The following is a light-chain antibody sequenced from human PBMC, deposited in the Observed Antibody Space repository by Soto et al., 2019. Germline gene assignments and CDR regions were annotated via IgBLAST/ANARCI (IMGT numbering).Light chain of an antibody. J-gene: IGKJ1*01. V-gene: IGKV1-39*01. CDR2: AAS. Sequence: DIQMTQSPSSLSASVEDRVIITCRASRNISNHLNWYQQKPGKAPKLLIFAASSLQSGVPSRFSGSRSGPDFTLTISSLQPEDFATYYCQQSYSTPPTFGQGTKVDNK. CDR3: QQSYSTPPT. CDR1: RNISNH.